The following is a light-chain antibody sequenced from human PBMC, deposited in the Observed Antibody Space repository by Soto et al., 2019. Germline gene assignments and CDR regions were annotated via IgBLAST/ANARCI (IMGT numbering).Light chain of an antibody. Sequence: DIQMTQSPSSVSGSVGDRVTITCRASQPISRWLAWYQQKPGQAPKLLIYAAASLQSGVPSRFSGSGSGTDFTLTISSLQPEDFATYYCQQGNSFPHTFGQGTKVEIK. CDR1: QPISRW. V-gene: IGKV1-12*01. CDR3: QQGNSFPHT. CDR2: AAA. J-gene: IGKJ2*01.